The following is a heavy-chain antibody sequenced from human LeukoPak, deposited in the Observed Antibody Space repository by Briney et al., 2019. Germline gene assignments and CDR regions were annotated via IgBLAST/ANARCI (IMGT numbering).Heavy chain of an antibody. V-gene: IGHV1-18*04. CDR1: GYTFTSYG. CDR2: ISTYNGNT. CDR3: ARGGRLGELFSPDY. Sequence: VASVKVSCKASGYTFTSYGITWVRQAPGQGLEWTGWISTYNGNTNYAQNLQGRVTMTTDTSTSTAYMELRSLRSDDSAVYYCARGGRLGELFSPDYWGQGTLVTVSS. J-gene: IGHJ4*02. D-gene: IGHD3-16*01.